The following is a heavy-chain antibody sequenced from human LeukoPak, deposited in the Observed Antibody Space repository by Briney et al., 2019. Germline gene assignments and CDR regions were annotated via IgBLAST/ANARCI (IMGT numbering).Heavy chain of an antibody. CDR1: GYTFTGYY. CDR3: ARERNGTYSSDYYFDY. J-gene: IGHJ4*02. Sequence: ASVKVSCKASGYTFTGYYIHWVRQAPGQGLEWMGWINPNSGGTKYAQKFQGRVTMTRDTSISTAYMELSRLRSDDTAVYYCARERNGTYSSDYYFDYWGQGTLVTVSS. CDR2: INPNSGGT. V-gene: IGHV1-2*02. D-gene: IGHD2-15*01.